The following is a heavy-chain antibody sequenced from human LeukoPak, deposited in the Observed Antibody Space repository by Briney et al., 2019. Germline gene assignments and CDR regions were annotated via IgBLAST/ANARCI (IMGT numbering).Heavy chain of an antibody. CDR1: GYTFTGYY. CDR2: INPNSGGT. Sequence: ASVKVSCKASGYTFTGYYMHWVRQAPGQGLEWMGWINPNSGGTNYAQKFQGRVTMTRDTSISTAYMELSRPRSDDTAVYYCARDPGYGSGSWEDYWGQGTLVTVSS. D-gene: IGHD3-10*01. V-gene: IGHV1-2*02. CDR3: ARDPGYGSGSWEDY. J-gene: IGHJ4*02.